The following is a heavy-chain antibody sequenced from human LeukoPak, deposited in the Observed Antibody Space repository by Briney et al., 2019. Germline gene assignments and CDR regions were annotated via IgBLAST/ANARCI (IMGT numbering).Heavy chain of an antibody. J-gene: IGHJ6*03. CDR1: GGSISSYY. D-gene: IGHD6-6*01. CDR3: ARGGADSSSSSGWDYYYYYMDV. CDR2: IYYSGST. Sequence: PSETLSLTCTVSGGSISSYYWSWIRQPPGKGLEWIGYIYYSGSTNYNPSLKSRVTISVDTSKNQFSLKLSSMTAADTAVYYCARGGADSSSSSGWDYYYYYMDVWGKGTTVTVSS. V-gene: IGHV4-59*01.